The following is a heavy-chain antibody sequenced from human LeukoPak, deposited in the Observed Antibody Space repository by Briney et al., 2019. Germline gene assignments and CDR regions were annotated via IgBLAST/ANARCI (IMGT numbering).Heavy chain of an antibody. V-gene: IGHV4-59*01. Sequence: SETLSLTCTVSGASISSSYWSWIRQPPGKGLEWIGYIHYSGNTNYTPTLKIRLTMSVDTSKNQFSLKLNSVTAADTAMYYCVRGYYDSSGSSNTFDIWGQGTMVTVSS. J-gene: IGHJ3*02. CDR2: IHYSGNT. D-gene: IGHD3-22*01. CDR1: GASISSSY. CDR3: VRGYYDSSGSSNTFDI.